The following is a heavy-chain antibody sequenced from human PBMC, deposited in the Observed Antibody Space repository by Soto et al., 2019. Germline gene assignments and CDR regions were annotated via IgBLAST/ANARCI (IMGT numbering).Heavy chain of an antibody. Sequence: QVQLVASGGGVVQPGRSLRLSCAASGFTFTNYAIHWVRQAPGKGLEWVAVISYDGSDQYYIDSVKGRFTASRDNSKYTLFRQMNSLRAEDTAVYYCAKEAATTPYSYYYFAMDVWGQGTTVTVS. CDR2: ISYDGSDQ. D-gene: IGHD1-1*01. CDR1: GFTFTNYA. CDR3: AKEAATTPYSYYYFAMDV. V-gene: IGHV3-30*18. J-gene: IGHJ6*02.